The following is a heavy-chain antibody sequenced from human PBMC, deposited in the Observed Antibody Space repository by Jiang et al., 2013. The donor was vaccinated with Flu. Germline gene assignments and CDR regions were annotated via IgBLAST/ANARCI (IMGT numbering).Heavy chain of an antibody. CDR1: GFTFNTYA. CDR2: ISYDGSNK. Sequence: RSLRLSCAASGFTFNTYAMHWVRQAPGKGLEWVAVISYDGSNKYYADSVKGRFTMSRDNSKNTLYLQMDSLRADDTAVYYCARDLLPGGYEGGMDVWGQGTTVTVSS. J-gene: IGHJ6*02. V-gene: IGHV3-30-3*01. D-gene: IGHD5-12*01. CDR3: ARDLLPGGYEGGMDV.